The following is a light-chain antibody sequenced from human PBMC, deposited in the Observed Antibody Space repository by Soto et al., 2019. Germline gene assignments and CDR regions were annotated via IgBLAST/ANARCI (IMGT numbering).Light chain of an antibody. V-gene: IGLV3-25*03. CDR2: KDS. J-gene: IGLJ2*01. CDR1: ALPKQY. Sequence: SYELTQPPSVSVSPGQTARITCSGDALPKQYAYWYQQKPGQAPVLVIYKDSERPSGIPERFSGSSSGTTVTLTISGVQAEDEADYYCQSADSSGTYRVFRGGIKLTVL. CDR3: QSADSSGTYRV.